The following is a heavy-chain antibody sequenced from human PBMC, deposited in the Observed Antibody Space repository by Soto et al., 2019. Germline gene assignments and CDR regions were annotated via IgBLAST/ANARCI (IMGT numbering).Heavy chain of an antibody. J-gene: IGHJ6*02. CDR2: IWYDGSNK. CDR1: GFTFSSYG. Sequence: GGSLRLSCAASGFTFSSYGMHWVRQAPGKGLEWVAVIWYDGSNKYYADSVKGRFTISRDNSKNTLYLQMNSLRAEDTAVYYCASHSDYGDYASYGMDVWGQGTTVTVSS. V-gene: IGHV3-33*01. CDR3: ASHSDYGDYASYGMDV. D-gene: IGHD4-17*01.